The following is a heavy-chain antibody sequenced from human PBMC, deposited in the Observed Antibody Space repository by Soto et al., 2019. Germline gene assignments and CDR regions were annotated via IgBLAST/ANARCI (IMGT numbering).Heavy chain of an antibody. V-gene: IGHV4-38-2*02. D-gene: IGHD3-22*01. Sequence: PSETLSLTCAVSGDSITSIYHWAWIRQPPGRGLEWLASIYHTGTTYSNPSLKSRVTISVDTSKNQFSLRLGSVTAADTAVYYCAREPIVEGPPGYNWFDPWGQGILVTVSS. J-gene: IGHJ5*02. CDR2: IYHTGTT. CDR3: AREPIVEGPPGYNWFDP. CDR1: GDSITSIYH.